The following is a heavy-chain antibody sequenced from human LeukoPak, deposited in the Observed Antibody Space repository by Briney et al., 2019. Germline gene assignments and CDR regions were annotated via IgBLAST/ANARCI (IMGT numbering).Heavy chain of an antibody. V-gene: IGHV3-48*04. J-gene: IGHJ4*02. CDR3: ARNLPAADY. D-gene: IGHD2-2*01. Sequence: GGSLRLSCAASGSTFRSHTMNWVRQAPGKGLEWISYISNTGGVIYYADSVKGRFTISRDNAKNSLYLQMNSLRAEDTAVYYCARNLPAADYRGQGTLVTVSS. CDR2: ISNTGGVI. CDR1: GSTFRSHT.